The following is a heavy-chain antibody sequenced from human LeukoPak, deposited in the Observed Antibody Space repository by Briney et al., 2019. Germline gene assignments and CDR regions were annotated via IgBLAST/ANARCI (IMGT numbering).Heavy chain of an antibody. V-gene: IGHV4-31*03. CDR2: IYYSGST. CDR1: GGSISSGGYY. CDR3: ARSGDYSNYLSGYYFDY. J-gene: IGHJ4*02. Sequence: SETLSLTCTVSGGSISSGGYYWSWIRQHPGKGLEWIGYIYYSGSTYYNPSLKSRVTISVDTSKNQFSLKLSSVTAADTAVYYCARSGDYSNYLSGYYFDYWGQGTLVTVSS. D-gene: IGHD4-11*01.